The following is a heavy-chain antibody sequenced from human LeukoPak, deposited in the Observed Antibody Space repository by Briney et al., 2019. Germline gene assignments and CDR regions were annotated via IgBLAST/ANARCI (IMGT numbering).Heavy chain of an antibody. Sequence: SETLSLTCAVYGGSFSGYYWRWIRQPPGKGLEWIGEINHSGSTNYNPSLKRRVTISVDTSKNQFSLKLSSVTAADTAVYYCARGRIAARRINWFDPWGQGTLVTVSS. V-gene: IGHV4-34*01. CDR1: GGSFSGYY. D-gene: IGHD6-6*01. CDR2: INHSGST. CDR3: ARGRIAARRINWFDP. J-gene: IGHJ5*02.